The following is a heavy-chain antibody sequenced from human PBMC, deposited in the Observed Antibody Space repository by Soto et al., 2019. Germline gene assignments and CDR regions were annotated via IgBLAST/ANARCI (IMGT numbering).Heavy chain of an antibody. CDR1: GGSISSGGYS. CDR2: IYHSGST. J-gene: IGHJ4*02. CDR3: ARGQVVAAQH. V-gene: IGHV4-30-2*01. Sequence: QLQLKESGSGLVKPSQTLSLTCAVSGGSISSGGYSCSWIRQPPGKGLEWIGYIYHSGSTYYNPSLKSRVTISVDRSKNQFSLKLSSVTAADTAVYYCARGQVVAAQHWGQGTLVTVSS. D-gene: IGHD2-15*01.